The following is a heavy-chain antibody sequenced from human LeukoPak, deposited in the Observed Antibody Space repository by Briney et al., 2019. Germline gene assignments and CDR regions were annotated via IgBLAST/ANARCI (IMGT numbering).Heavy chain of an antibody. CDR2: IYYSGST. D-gene: IGHD3-16*01. CDR3: ARLKRAPREITPPAP. Sequence: KPSETLSLTCTVSGGSISSSSYYWGWIRQPPGKGLEWIGSIYYSGSTYYNPSLKSRVTISVDTSKNQFSLKLSSVTAADTAVYYCARLKRAPREITPPAPWGQGTLVTVSS. J-gene: IGHJ5*02. CDR1: GGSISSSSYY. V-gene: IGHV4-39*01.